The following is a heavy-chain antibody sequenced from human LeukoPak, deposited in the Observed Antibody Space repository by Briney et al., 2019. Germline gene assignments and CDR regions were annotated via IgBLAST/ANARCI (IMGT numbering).Heavy chain of an antibody. V-gene: IGHV1-18*01. Sequence: ASVKVSCKASGYTFTSYGIRWVRQAPGQRLEGMGWISDYNGNTNYAQKLQGRVTMTTDTSTSTAYMELRSLRSDDTAVYYCARARFREFDFDYWGQGTLVTVSS. CDR2: ISDYNGNT. D-gene: IGHD3-10*01. CDR3: ARARFREFDFDY. CDR1: GYTFTSYG. J-gene: IGHJ4*02.